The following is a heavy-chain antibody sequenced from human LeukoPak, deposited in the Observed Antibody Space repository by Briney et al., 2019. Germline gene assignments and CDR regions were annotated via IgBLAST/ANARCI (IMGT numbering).Heavy chain of an antibody. D-gene: IGHD5-24*01. J-gene: IGHJ4*02. CDR3: AKVLGMATIRPDFDY. V-gene: IGHV3-23*01. CDR2: ISGSGGSA. CDR1: GVSLSSYA. Sequence: GGCLRLSCAPPGVSLSSYAMSSVCHAPRKRLEWVSAISGSGGSAYYADSVKGRVSISTENSTNTLCLQMNSMRAPITPPYYNAKVLGMATIRPDFDYWGQGTLVTVSS.